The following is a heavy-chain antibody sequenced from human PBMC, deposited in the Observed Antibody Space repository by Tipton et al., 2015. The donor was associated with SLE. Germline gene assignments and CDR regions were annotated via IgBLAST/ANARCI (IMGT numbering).Heavy chain of an antibody. V-gene: IGHV3-23*01. CDR2: ITGSGDRT. Sequence: SLRLSCVASGFNFSNYAMSWVRQAPGKGLEWISAITGSGDRTYYKDSVKGRFTISRDNSKDSLYLQMNALRAEDTAVYYCARSPVDYWNGYSAWGQGTLVAVSS. J-gene: IGHJ4*02. D-gene: IGHD3-3*01. CDR3: ARSPVDYWNGYSA. CDR1: GFNFSNYA.